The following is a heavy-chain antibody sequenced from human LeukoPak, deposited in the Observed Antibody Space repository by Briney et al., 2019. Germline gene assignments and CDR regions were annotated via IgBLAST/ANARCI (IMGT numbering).Heavy chain of an antibody. CDR3: ARAYADSGDYEAY. V-gene: IGHV3-23*01. Sequence: GGSLRLSCAASGFTFSSYAMSWVRQAPGKGLEWVSAIGGSGSRRYHADSAKGRFTISRDNSRNTLYLQMNSLRAEDTAVYYCARAYADSGDYEAYWGQGTLVTVSS. CDR1: GFTFSSYA. D-gene: IGHD4-17*01. J-gene: IGHJ4*02. CDR2: IGGSGSRR.